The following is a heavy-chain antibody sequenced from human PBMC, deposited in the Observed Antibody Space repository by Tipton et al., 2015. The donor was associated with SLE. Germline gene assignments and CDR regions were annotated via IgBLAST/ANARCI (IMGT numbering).Heavy chain of an antibody. CDR1: GFSFNTYW. Sequence: SLRLSCAASGFSFNTYWMAWVRQAPGKGLGWVATMDLDGTEKFYVGSVKGRFTISRDNAKNSLYLQLNSLRAEDTAVYYCTRESHATFDIWGQGTMVSVSS. D-gene: IGHD2-2*01. CDR3: TRESHATFDI. CDR2: MDLDGTEK. J-gene: IGHJ3*02. V-gene: IGHV3-7*01.